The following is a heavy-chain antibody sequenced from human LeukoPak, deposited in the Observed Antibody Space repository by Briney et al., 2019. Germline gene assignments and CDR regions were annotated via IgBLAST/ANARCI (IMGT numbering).Heavy chain of an antibody. CDR2: INHSGST. CDR3: AGGRGYFQH. CDR1: GGSFSGYY. Sequence: SETLSLTCAVYGGSFSGYYWSWIRQPPGKGLEWIGEINHSGSTNYNPSLKSRVTISVDTSKNQFSLKLSSVTTADTAVYYCAGGRGYFQHWGQGTLVTVSS. D-gene: IGHD3-10*01. J-gene: IGHJ1*01. V-gene: IGHV4-34*01.